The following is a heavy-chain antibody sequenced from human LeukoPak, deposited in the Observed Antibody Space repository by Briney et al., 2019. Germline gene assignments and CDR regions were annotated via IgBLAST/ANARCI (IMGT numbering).Heavy chain of an antibody. J-gene: IGHJ4*02. D-gene: IGHD6-13*01. Sequence: ASVKVSCKASGYTFTGYYMHWVRQAPGQGLEWMGRINPNSGGTNYAQKFQGRVTMTRDTSISTAYMELSSLRSEDTAVYYCAARSAYVLAAASDYWGQGTLVTVSS. CDR1: GYTFTGYY. CDR3: AARSAYVLAAASDY. CDR2: INPNSGGT. V-gene: IGHV1-2*06.